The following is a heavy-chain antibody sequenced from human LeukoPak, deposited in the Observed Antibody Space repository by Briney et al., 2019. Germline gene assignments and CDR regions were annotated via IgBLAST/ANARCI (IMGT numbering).Heavy chain of an antibody. CDR1: GYTFSNYY. CDR3: AREESGGYFDY. Sequence: GASVKVSCKASGYTFSNYYMHWVRQAPGQGLEWMGLINPTGTGTNYAQKFRDRVTLTRDTSTTTVYMELSSLRSEDSAVYYCAREESGGYFDYWGQGTLVTVSS. J-gene: IGHJ4*02. V-gene: IGHV1-46*01. D-gene: IGHD2-8*02. CDR2: INPTGTGT.